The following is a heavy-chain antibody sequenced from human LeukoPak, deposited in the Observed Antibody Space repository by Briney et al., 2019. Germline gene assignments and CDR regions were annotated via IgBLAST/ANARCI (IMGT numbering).Heavy chain of an antibody. V-gene: IGHV4-59*01. D-gene: IGHD5-18*01. CDR3: ARDTGYSHGLDAFDI. CDR2: IYYSGST. Sequence: SETLSLTCTVSGGSISSYYRSWIRQPPGKGLEWIGYIYYSGSTNYNPSLKSRVTISVDTSKNQFSLKLSSVTAADTAVYYCARDTGYSHGLDAFDIWGQGTMVTVSS. J-gene: IGHJ3*02. CDR1: GGSISSYY.